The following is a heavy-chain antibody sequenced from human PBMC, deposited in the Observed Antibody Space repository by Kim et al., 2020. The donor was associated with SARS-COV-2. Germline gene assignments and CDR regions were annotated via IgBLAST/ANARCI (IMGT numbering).Heavy chain of an antibody. Sequence: GGSLRLSCAASGFTFSRYGIHWVRQAPGKGLEWVAVISYDGSNKYYGYSVKGRFTISRDNSKNTLYLQMNSLRAEDTAVYYCARAGYCTSSSCYLDWWGQGTLVTISS. V-gene: IGHV3-30*03. CDR1: GFTFSRYG. J-gene: IGHJ4*02. CDR2: ISYDGSNK. D-gene: IGHD2-2*01. CDR3: ARAGYCTSSSCYLDW.